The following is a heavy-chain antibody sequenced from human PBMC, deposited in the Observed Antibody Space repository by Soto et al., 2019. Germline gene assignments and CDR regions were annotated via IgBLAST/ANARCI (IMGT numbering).Heavy chain of an antibody. V-gene: IGHV4-30-4*01. Sequence: QLQLQESGPGLVKPSETLSLTCTVSGGSISSGNFYWSWIRQPPGKGLEWIAYIYYSGRTYYNPSLQSRVTISVDTYKNQFSLRLSSVTAADTAVYYCARGPTMTTDYWGQGTLVTVSS. CDR2: IYYSGRT. CDR3: ARGPTMTTDY. J-gene: IGHJ4*02. CDR1: GGSISSGNFY. D-gene: IGHD4-17*01.